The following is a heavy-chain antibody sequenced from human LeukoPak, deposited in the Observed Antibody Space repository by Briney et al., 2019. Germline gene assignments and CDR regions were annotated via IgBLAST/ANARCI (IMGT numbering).Heavy chain of an antibody. Sequence: GGSLRLSCAASGFTFKNYGMHWARQAPGKGLEWVALIQPNGNDKYYGDSVKGRFTVSRDNSKNTLYLQLNSLRAEDTALYYCAKRDGETGFDYWGQGTLVTVSS. J-gene: IGHJ4*02. D-gene: IGHD5-24*01. CDR1: GFTFKNYG. CDR3: AKRDGETGFDY. V-gene: IGHV3-30*02. CDR2: IQPNGNDK.